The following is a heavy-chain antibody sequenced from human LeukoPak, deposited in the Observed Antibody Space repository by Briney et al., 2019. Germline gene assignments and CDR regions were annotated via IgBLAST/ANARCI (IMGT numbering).Heavy chain of an antibody. CDR2: IYYSGST. J-gene: IGHJ4*02. D-gene: IGHD5-24*01. CDR3: ARHGRRSGYNWDRYYFDY. Sequence: SETLSLTCTVSGGSISSSSYYWGWIRQPPGKGLEWIGSIYYSGSTYYNPSLKSRVTISVGTSKNQFSLKLSSVTAADTAVYYCARHGRRSGYNWDRYYFDYWGQGTLVTVSS. CDR1: GGSISSSSYY. V-gene: IGHV4-39*01.